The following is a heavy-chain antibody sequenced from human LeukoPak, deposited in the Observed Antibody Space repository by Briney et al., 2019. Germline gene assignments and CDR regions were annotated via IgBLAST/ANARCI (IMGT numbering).Heavy chain of an antibody. J-gene: IGHJ5*02. Sequence: APVKASCKALGYTFTSYVINWVRQAPGQGLGWMGWMNPNRGNTVYAQNFQARVPMTRSTSISTAYMELSSLRSEHTAVYYCAREVIRGVIISWFDPWGQGALVTVSS. CDR1: GYTFTSYV. CDR3: AREVIRGVIISWFDP. D-gene: IGHD3-10*01. CDR2: MNPNRGNT. V-gene: IGHV1-8*01.